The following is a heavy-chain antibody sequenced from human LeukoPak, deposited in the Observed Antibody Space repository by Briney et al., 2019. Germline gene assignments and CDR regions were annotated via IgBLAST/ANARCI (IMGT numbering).Heavy chain of an antibody. CDR2: ISSSSSYI. CDR3: AGDRPVATIVSWVDP. J-gene: IGHJ5*02. Sequence: GGSLRLSCAASGFTFSSYSMNWVRQAPGKGLEWVSSISSSSSYIYYADSVKGRFTISRDNAKNSLYLQMNSLRAEDTAVYYCAGDRPVATIVSWVDPWGQLTLVTVYS. D-gene: IGHD5-12*01. V-gene: IGHV3-21*01. CDR1: GFTFSSYS.